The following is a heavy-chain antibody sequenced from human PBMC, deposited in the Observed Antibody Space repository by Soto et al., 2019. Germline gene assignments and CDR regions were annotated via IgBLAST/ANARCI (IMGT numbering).Heavy chain of an antibody. Sequence: QVQLQESGPGLVKPSGTLSLTCAVSGGSISSSNWWSWVRQPPGKGLEWIGEIYHSGSTNYNPSRQRRVTLSVDTTKNQFSLKLSSVTAADTAVYCCARSTRSGTTFDYWGQGTLVTVSS. CDR2: IYHSGST. CDR1: GGSISSSNW. D-gene: IGHD4-17*01. J-gene: IGHJ4*02. V-gene: IGHV4-4*01. CDR3: ARSTRSGTTFDY.